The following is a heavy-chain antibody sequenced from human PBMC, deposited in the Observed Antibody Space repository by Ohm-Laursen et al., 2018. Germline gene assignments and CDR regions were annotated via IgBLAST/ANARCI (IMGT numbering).Heavy chain of an antibody. V-gene: IGHV1-2*02. CDR2: INPNSGDT. J-gene: IGHJ3*02. CDR1: GYTFTGYY. D-gene: IGHD3-22*01. CDR3: ARDGYYDSRGYSLDAYDI. Sequence: GASVKVSCKASGYTFTGYYMHWVRQAPGQGLEWMGWINPNSGDTKYAQKFQGRVTMTRDTSINTACMELSRLRSDDTAVYYCARDGYYDSRGYSLDAYDIWGQGTMVTVS.